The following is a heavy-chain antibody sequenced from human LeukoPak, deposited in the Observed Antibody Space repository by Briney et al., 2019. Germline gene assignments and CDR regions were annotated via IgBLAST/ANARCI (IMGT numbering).Heavy chain of an antibody. CDR2: IYSSGST. J-gene: IGHJ5*02. CDR3: ARRNGYINDWPNWFAP. CDR1: GDSISSSTYC. V-gene: IGHV4-39*01. Sequence: SETLSLTCTVSGDSISSSTYCWGWIRQPPGKGLEWIGTIYSSGSTYCNPPLKSRVTISVDTSKNQFSLKLSSVTAADTAVYYCARRNGYINDWPNWFAPWGQGTLVTVSS. D-gene: IGHD6-19*01.